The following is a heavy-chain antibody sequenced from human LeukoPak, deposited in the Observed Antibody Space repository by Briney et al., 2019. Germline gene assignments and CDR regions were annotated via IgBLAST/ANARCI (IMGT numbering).Heavy chain of an antibody. Sequence: ASVKVSCKISGYSFTDSYMHWIQQAPGKGLGWVGLVDPEDGEAIYAEKFQGRVTITADTSADTSYMELSSLRSDDTAVYYCATGSSSSHPDYWGQGTLVTASS. J-gene: IGHJ4*02. CDR1: GYSFTDSY. D-gene: IGHD6-6*01. CDR2: VDPEDGEA. CDR3: ATGSSSSHPDY. V-gene: IGHV1-69-2*01.